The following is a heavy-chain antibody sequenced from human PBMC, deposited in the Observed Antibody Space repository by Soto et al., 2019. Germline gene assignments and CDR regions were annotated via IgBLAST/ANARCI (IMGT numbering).Heavy chain of an antibody. CDR3: ARVVYFDRSAYGL. CDR1: GFTFSLYG. J-gene: IGHJ3*01. D-gene: IGHD3-22*01. CDR2: ISGDSNYI. V-gene: IGHV3-21*01. Sequence: VQLVESGGGVVQPGRSLRLSCAASGFTFSLYGMHWVRQAPGKGLEWVSSISGDSNYIYYADSVQGRFTISRDNAKNSVYLQMNSLRAEDTAVYYCARVVYFDRSAYGLWGQGTMVTVSS.